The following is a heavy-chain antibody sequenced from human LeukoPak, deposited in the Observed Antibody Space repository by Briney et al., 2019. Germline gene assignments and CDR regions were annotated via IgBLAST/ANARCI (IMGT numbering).Heavy chain of an antibody. V-gene: IGHV4-38-2*02. Sequence: SETLSLTCTVSGGSISSYYWGWIRQPPGKGLEWIGSIYHSGSTYYNPSLKSRVTISADTSKNQFFLKLSSVTAADTAVYYCAKTRTGPYYFDYWGQGTLVTVSS. CDR3: AKTRTGPYYFDY. J-gene: IGHJ4*02. CDR1: GGSISSYY. CDR2: IYHSGST.